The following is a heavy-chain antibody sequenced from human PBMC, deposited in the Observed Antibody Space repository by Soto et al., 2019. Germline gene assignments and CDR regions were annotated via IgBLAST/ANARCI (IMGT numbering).Heavy chain of an antibody. CDR2: ISSSSSYI. Sequence: EVQLVESGGGLVKPGGSLRLSCAASGFTFSSYSMNWVRQAPGKGLEWVSSISSSSSYIYYADSVKGRFTISRDNAKNSLYLQMNSLRAEDTAVYYCARDPADCSSPSCYIDYWGQGTLVTVSS. V-gene: IGHV3-21*01. D-gene: IGHD2-2*02. CDR3: ARDPADCSSPSCYIDY. CDR1: GFTFSSYS. J-gene: IGHJ4*02.